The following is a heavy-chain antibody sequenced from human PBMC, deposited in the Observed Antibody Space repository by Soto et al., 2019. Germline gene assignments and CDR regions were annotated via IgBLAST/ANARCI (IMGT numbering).Heavy chain of an antibody. V-gene: IGHV4-31*03. CDR1: GASISSGGYY. CDR2: IYYSGST. CDR3: ARDRYDFWSGGFDY. D-gene: IGHD3-3*01. Sequence: SETLSLTCTVSGASISSGGYYWSWIRQQPGKGLEWIGYIYYSGSTYYNPSLKSRVTISVDTSKNQFSLKLSSVTAADTAVYYCARDRYDFWSGGFDYWGQGTLVTVSS. J-gene: IGHJ4*02.